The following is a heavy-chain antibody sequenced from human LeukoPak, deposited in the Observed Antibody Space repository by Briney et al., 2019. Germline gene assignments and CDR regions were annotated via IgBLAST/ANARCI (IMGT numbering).Heavy chain of an antibody. V-gene: IGHV4-34*09. CDR1: GGSFSGYY. J-gene: IGHJ5*02. CDR2: INHSGST. CDR3: ARVQNRTIFGVVLSQFDP. Sequence: PSETLSLTCAVYGGSFSGYYWSWIRQPPGKGLEWIGEINHSGSTNYNPSLKSRVTISVDTSKNQFSLKLSSVTAADTAVYYCARVQNRTIFGVVLSQFDPWGQGTLVTVSS. D-gene: IGHD3-3*01.